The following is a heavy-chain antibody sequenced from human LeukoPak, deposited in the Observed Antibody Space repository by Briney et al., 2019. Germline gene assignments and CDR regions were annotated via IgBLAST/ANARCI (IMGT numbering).Heavy chain of an antibody. J-gene: IGHJ4*02. D-gene: IGHD2-2*01. CDR1: GFTFSSNA. Sequence: GGSLRLSCVACGFTFSSNAMHWVRQAPGKGLEWVALISYDGSNKYYADSVKGRFTISRDNSKNTLYLQMNSLRAEDTAVYYCAKDLQYLLLMGEIDYWGQGTLVTVSS. V-gene: IGHV3-30*04. CDR2: ISYDGSNK. CDR3: AKDLQYLLLMGEIDY.